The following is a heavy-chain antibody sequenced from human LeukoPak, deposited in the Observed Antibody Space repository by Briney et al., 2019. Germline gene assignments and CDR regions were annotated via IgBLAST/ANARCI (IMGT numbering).Heavy chain of an antibody. D-gene: IGHD5-18*01. CDR2: IYYSGRT. CDR3: ARDLGYTFDYNWFDP. Sequence: SDTLSLTCSVSGSSIRGSSYYWGWIRQPPGKGLEWIASIYYSGRTYDNPSLKSRVTISVDTSKNHFSLKMTSVTAADTAVYYCARDLGYTFDYNWFDPWGQGTLVTVSS. J-gene: IGHJ5*02. V-gene: IGHV4-39*07. CDR1: GSSIRGSSYY.